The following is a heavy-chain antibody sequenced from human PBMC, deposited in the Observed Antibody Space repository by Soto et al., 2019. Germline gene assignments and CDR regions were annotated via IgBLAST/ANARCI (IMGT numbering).Heavy chain of an antibody. CDR2: INPSGGAA. V-gene: IGHV1-46*01. D-gene: IGHD3-22*01. J-gene: IGHJ4*02. Sequence: QVQLEQSGAEVKKPGSSVKVSCKASGYTFISSHIHWVRQAPGQGLEWMGIINPSGGAATYAQKFRDRVTMTRDTSTSTVYMELSSLTFEDTAMYYCARVLSSSGYYMWGQGTLVTVSS. CDR1: GYTFISSH. CDR3: ARVLSSSGYYM.